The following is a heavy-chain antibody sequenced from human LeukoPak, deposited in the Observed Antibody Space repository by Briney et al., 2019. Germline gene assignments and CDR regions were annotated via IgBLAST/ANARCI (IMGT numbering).Heavy chain of an antibody. CDR1: GYTFTNYY. D-gene: IGHD6-19*01. J-gene: IGHJ5*02. Sequence: ASVKVSCKASGYTFTNYYIHWMRQAPGQGPEWMGIINLSGGRNSNAQNSQGRVIMTRDTSTSTVYMEMSSLRYEDTAVHYCARVGDSSNSWFDPWGQGTLVTVSS. CDR3: ARVGDSSNSWFDP. CDR2: INLSGGRN. V-gene: IGHV1-46*01.